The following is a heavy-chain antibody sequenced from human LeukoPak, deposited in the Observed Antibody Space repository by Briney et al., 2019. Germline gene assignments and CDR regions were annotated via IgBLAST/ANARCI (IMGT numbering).Heavy chain of an antibody. CDR2: IYYSGST. V-gene: IGHV4-39*07. CDR3: ARARGYSYGYPDY. D-gene: IGHD5-18*01. J-gene: IGHJ4*02. Sequence: SETLSLTCTVTGGSISSSSYYWGWIRQPPGKGLEWIGSIYYSGSTYYNPSLKSRVTISVDTSKNQFSLKLSSVTAADTAVYYCARARGYSYGYPDYWGQGTLVTVSS. CDR1: GGSISSSSYY.